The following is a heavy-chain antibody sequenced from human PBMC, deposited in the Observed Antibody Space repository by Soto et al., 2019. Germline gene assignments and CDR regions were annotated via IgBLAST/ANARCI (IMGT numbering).Heavy chain of an antibody. V-gene: IGHV4-30-4*01. CDR1: GGSISSGDYY. D-gene: IGHD2-21*02. Sequence: SETLSLTCTVSGGSISSGDYYWSWIRQPPGKGLEWIGYIYYSGSTYYNPSLKSRVTISVDTSKNQFSLKLSSVTAADTAVYYCARVLPKYCGGDCYWGHFDYWGQGTLVTVSS. CDR2: IYYSGST. J-gene: IGHJ4*02. CDR3: ARVLPKYCGGDCYWGHFDY.